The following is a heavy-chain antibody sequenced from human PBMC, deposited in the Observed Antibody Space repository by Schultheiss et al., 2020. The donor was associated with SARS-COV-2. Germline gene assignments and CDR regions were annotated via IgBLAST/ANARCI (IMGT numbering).Heavy chain of an antibody. J-gene: IGHJ4*02. Sequence: SETLSLTCTVSGGSINSFYWSWVRQPPGGGLEWIGYIYYSGSTNYNPSLKSRVTISVDTSKNQFSLKLSSVTAADTAVYYCARIIRFLEWLFDYWGQGTLVTVSS. V-gene: IGHV4-59*01. D-gene: IGHD3-3*01. CDR3: ARIIRFLEWLFDY. CDR1: GGSINSFY. CDR2: IYYSGST.